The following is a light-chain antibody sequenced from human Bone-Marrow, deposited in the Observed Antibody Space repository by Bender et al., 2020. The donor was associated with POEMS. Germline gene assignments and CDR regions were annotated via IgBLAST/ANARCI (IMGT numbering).Light chain of an antibody. V-gene: IGLV1-47*01. Sequence: QSVLTQPPSASGTPGQRVTISCSGSSSNIGTNYVYWYQRVPGTAPKLLIYRNNQRPSGVPDRFSGSKSGTSASLAISGLQSEDEVDYYCAAWEDSLNGWVFGGGTKLTVL. J-gene: IGLJ3*02. CDR3: AAWEDSLNGWV. CDR2: RNN. CDR1: SSNIGTNY.